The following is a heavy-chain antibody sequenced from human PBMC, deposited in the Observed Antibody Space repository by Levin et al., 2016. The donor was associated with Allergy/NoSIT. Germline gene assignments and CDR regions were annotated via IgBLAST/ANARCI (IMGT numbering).Heavy chain of an antibody. CDR3: AIPPASIAAAVSRY. CDR2: ISYDGSNK. Sequence: GESLKISCAASGFTFSSYGMHWVRQAPGKGLEWVAVISYDGSNKYYADSVKGRFTISRDNSKNTLYLQMNSLRAEDTAVYYCAIPPASIAAAVSRYWGQGTLVTVSS. CDR1: GFTFSSYG. D-gene: IGHD6-13*01. J-gene: IGHJ4*02. V-gene: IGHV3-30*03.